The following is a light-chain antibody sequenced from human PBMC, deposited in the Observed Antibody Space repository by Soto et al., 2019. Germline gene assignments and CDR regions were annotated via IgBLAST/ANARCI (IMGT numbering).Light chain of an antibody. CDR2: GAS. J-gene: IGKJ4*01. CDR3: QQYGGSPLVT. V-gene: IGKV3-20*01. CDR1: QSVSNSY. Sequence: IALTQSPGTLSLSPGERATLSCRASQSVSNSYLAWYQQKAGQAPRLLIYGASTRATGIPDRFSGTGSGTDFTLTITRLEPEDFAVYFCQQYGGSPLVTFGGGTKVEI.